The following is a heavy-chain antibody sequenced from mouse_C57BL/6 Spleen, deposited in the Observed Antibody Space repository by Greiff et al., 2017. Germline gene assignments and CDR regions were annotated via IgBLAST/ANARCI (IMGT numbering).Heavy chain of an antibody. V-gene: IGHV3-1*01. D-gene: IGHD1-1*01. CDR2: ISYSGST. CDR1: GYSITSGYD. J-gene: IGHJ1*03. CDR3: AREGDYYGSRYFDV. Sequence: EVKLMESGPGMVKPSQSLSLTCTVTGYSITSGYDWHWIRHFPGNKLEWMGYISYSGSTNYNPSLKSRISITHDTSKNHFFLKLNSVTTEDTATDYCAREGDYYGSRYFDVWGTGTTVTVSS.